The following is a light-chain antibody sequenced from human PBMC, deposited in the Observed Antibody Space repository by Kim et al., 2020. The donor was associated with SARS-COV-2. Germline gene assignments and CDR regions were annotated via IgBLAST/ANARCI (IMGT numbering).Light chain of an antibody. CDR1: RSDIGDYNY. CDR2: DVT. CDR3: SSYASSSPLV. J-gene: IGLJ3*02. Sequence: GQSITISCTGTRSDIGDYNYVSWYLQPPGEAPILSIYDVTARPSGVSNRFSGSKSATTASLTISGLQAEDEADYFCSSYASSSPLVFGGGTQLTV. V-gene: IGLV2-14*03.